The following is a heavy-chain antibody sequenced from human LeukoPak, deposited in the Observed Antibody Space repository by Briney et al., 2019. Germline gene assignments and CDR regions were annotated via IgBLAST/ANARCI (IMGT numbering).Heavy chain of an antibody. J-gene: IGHJ4*02. CDR1: GFTFSSSA. V-gene: IGHV3-23*01. Sequence: GGSLRLSCAASGFTFSSSAMSWVRQVPGKGLEWVSGISASGGSTSYADSVRGRFTISRDNSKKTLYLQMNSLRAEDTAVYYCARGGSGWYFIDYWGQGTLVTVSS. D-gene: IGHD6-19*01. CDR2: ISASGGST. CDR3: ARGGSGWYFIDY.